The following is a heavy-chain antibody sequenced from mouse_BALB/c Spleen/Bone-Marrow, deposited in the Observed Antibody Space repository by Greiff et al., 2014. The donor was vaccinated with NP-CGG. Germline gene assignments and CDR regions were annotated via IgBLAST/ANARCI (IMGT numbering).Heavy chain of an antibody. CDR1: GFSLTSYG. D-gene: IGHD1-2*01. CDR2: IWAGGST. CDR3: ARYYYGFLDY. J-gene: IGHJ2*01. Sequence: VQLVESGPGLVAPSQSLSITCTVSGFSLTSYGVHWVRQPPGKGLEWLGVIWAGGSTNYNSTLMSRLTISKDNSKSQVFLKMNSPQTEDTAMYYCARYYYGFLDYWGQGTTLTVSS. V-gene: IGHV2-9*02.